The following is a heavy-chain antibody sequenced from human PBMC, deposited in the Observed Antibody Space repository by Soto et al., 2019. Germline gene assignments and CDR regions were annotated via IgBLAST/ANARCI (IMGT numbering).Heavy chain of an antibody. CDR2: ITNRGTHT. J-gene: IGHJ5*01. V-gene: IGHV3-21*06. D-gene: IGHD2-15*01. Sequence: XESLRLSCTASGFSFSSYTMNWVRQAPGKGLQWVASITNRGTHTYSADSVKGRFTISRDNDKNSLYLQMNNLRAEDTATYYCARAHEVAWFDSWGLGTLVTVSS. CDR1: GFSFSSYT. CDR3: ARAHEVAWFDS.